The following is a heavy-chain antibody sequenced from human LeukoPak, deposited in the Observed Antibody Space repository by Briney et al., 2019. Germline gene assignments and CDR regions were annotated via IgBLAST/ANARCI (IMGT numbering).Heavy chain of an antibody. CDR1: SGSISSGSYY. D-gene: IGHD3-10*01. CDR2: IYYSGST. Sequence: SQTLSLTCTVSSGSISSGSYYWGWIRQPPGKGLEWIGSIYYSGSTYYNPSLKSRVTISLDTSKNQFSLKLSSVTAADTAVYYCARGVRQYDYYGSGHHNWFDPWGQGTLVTVSS. V-gene: IGHV4-39*01. CDR3: ARGVRQYDYYGSGHHNWFDP. J-gene: IGHJ5*02.